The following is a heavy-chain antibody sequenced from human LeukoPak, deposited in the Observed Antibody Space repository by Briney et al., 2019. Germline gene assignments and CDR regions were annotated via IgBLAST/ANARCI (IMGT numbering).Heavy chain of an antibody. Sequence: SSETLSLTCAVFGGSFSDYSWTWIRQPPGKGLEWIGENNHRGGTNYNPSLKSRVTISVDTSKNQFSLKVISVTAADTAVYYCARGKDDGVLPKWFDPWGPGTLVTVSS. CDR1: GGSFSDYS. V-gene: IGHV4-34*01. CDR3: ARGKDDGVLPKWFDP. D-gene: IGHD3-16*01. J-gene: IGHJ5*02. CDR2: NNHRGGT.